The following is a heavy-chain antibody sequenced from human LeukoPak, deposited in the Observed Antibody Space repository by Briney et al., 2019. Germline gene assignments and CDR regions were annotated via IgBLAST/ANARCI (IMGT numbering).Heavy chain of an antibody. J-gene: IGHJ4*02. V-gene: IGHV3-21*01. CDR3: ARLSYYDSSGYQGSPFDY. CDR1: GFTFSSYS. D-gene: IGHD3-22*01. Sequence: GGSLRLSCAASGFTFSSYSMNWVRQAPGKGLEWVSSISSSSSYIHYADSVKGRFTISRDNAKNSLYLQMNSLRAEDTAVYYCARLSYYDSSGYQGSPFDYWGQGTLVTVSS. CDR2: ISSSSSYI.